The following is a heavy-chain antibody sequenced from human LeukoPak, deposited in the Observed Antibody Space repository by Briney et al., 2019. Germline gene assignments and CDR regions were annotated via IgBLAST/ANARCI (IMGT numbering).Heavy chain of an antibody. Sequence: GGSLRLSCAASGFTFSNAWMTWVRQAPGKGLEWVGRIKSKTAGGTIDYAAPVKGRFTISRDDSKNTLYLQMNSLKTEDTAVYYCTTGESMVGSTIHIWWADWGQGTLVTVSS. J-gene: IGHJ4*02. D-gene: IGHD1-26*01. V-gene: IGHV3-15*01. CDR1: GFTFSNAW. CDR2: IKSKTAGGTI. CDR3: TTGESMVGSTIHIWWAD.